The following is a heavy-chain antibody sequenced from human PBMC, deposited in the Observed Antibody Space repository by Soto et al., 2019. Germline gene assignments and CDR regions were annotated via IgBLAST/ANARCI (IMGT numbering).Heavy chain of an antibody. CDR3: AKGSAYCSTTSCYFLFDY. D-gene: IGHD2-2*01. Sequence: GGSLRLSCAASGFTFSSYAMSWVRQAPGKGLEWVSAISGSGGSTYYVDSVKGRFTISRDNSKNTLYLQMNSLRAEDTAVYYCAKGSAYCSTTSCYFLFDYWGQGTLVTVSS. V-gene: IGHV3-23*01. CDR1: GFTFSSYA. J-gene: IGHJ4*02. CDR2: ISGSGGST.